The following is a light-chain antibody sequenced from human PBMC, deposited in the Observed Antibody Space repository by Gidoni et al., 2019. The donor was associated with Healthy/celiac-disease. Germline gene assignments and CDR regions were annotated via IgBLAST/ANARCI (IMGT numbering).Light chain of an antibody. Sequence: QSALTQPASVSGSPGQSITISCTGTSSDVGGYNYVSWYQQHPGKAPNLMIYEVSNRPSGVSNRFSGPKSGNTASLTISGLQAEDEADYYCSSYTSSSTYVFGTGTKVTVL. CDR1: SSDVGGYNY. CDR2: EVS. CDR3: SSYTSSSTYV. V-gene: IGLV2-14*01. J-gene: IGLJ1*01.